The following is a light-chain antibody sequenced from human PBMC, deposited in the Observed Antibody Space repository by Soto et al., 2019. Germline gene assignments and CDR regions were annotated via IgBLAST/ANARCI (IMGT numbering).Light chain of an antibody. J-gene: IGKJ2*01. V-gene: IGKV3-15*01. CDR3: QQYKNWYT. CDR2: DTS. CDR1: QSVSGA. Sequence: IVMTQSPATLSVSPGERATLSCRASQSVSGALAWYQQKPGQAPRLLIYDTSTRTTGIPDRFIGSGSGTYFTLTISSLQFEDFAVYYWQQYKNWYTFGQGTKLEI.